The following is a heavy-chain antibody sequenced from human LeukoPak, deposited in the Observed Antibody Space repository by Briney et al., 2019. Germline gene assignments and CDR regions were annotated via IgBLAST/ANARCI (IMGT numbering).Heavy chain of an antibody. D-gene: IGHD1/OR15-1a*01. J-gene: IGHJ5*02. Sequence: SQTLSLTCTVSGGSISSGSYYWSWIRQPAGKGLEWIGRIYTSGSTNYNPSLKSRVTISVDTSKNQFSLKLSSVTAADTAVYYCASDKEQGWFDPWGQGTLVTVSS. CDR3: ASDKEQGWFDP. V-gene: IGHV4-61*02. CDR2: IYTSGST. CDR1: GGSISSGSYY.